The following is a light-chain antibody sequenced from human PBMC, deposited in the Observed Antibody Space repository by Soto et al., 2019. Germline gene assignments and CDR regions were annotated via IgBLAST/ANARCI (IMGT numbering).Light chain of an antibody. CDR3: QQYSTYTPRT. J-gene: IGKJ1*01. Sequence: DIQMTQSPSTLSASVGYRVTITGRASQSISIWLAWYQQKPGKAPKILIYKASSLESGVPSRFSGSGSGTEFTLTISSLQPDDFATYYCQQYSTYTPRTFGQGTGGYQ. V-gene: IGKV1-5*03. CDR1: QSISIW. CDR2: KAS.